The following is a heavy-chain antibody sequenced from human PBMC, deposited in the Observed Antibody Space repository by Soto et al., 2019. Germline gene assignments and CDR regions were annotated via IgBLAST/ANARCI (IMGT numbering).Heavy chain of an antibody. Sequence: PSETLSLTCTVSGGSISSYYWSWIRQPPGKGLEWIGYTYYSGSTNYNPSLKSRVTISVDTSKNQFSLKLSSVTAADTAVYYCARTGLWFGELYGSWFDPWGQGTLVTVSS. CDR2: TYYSGST. V-gene: IGHV4-59*01. CDR1: GGSISSYY. J-gene: IGHJ5*02. CDR3: ARTGLWFGELYGSWFDP. D-gene: IGHD3-10*01.